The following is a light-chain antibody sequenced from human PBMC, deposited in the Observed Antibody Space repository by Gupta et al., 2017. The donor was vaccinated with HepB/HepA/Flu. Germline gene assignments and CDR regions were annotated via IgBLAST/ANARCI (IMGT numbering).Light chain of an antibody. CDR1: KLGDKY. CDR2: QDS. V-gene: IGLV3-1*01. Sequence: SYELTQPPSVSVSPGQTASITCSGDKLGDKYACWYQQKPGQSPVLVIYQDSKRPSGIPERFSGSNSGKTANLTISGTQAMDEAYYYCQAWDSSIRVFGGGTKLTVL. J-gene: IGLJ2*01. CDR3: QAWDSSIRV.